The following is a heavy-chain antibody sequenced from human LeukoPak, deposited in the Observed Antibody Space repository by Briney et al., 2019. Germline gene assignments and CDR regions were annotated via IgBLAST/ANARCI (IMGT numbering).Heavy chain of an antibody. Sequence: GGSLRLSCAASGFTFSSYSMNWVRQAPGKGLEWVSSISSSSSYIYYADSVRGRFTISRDNAKNSLYLQMNSLRAEDTAVYYCARESGSYSSDYWGQGTLVTVSS. CDR2: ISSSSSYI. CDR1: GFTFSSYS. J-gene: IGHJ4*02. D-gene: IGHD1-26*01. CDR3: ARESGSYSSDY. V-gene: IGHV3-21*01.